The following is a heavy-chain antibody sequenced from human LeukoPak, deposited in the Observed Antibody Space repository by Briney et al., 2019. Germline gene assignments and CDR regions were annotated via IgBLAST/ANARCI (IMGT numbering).Heavy chain of an antibody. V-gene: IGHV1-69*05. Sequence: SVKVSCKASGGTFSSYAISWVRQAPGQGLEWMGGIIPIFGTANYAQKFQGRVTITTDESTSTAYMELSSPRSEDTAVYYCARGPLPYYYDSSGYTPYYFDYWGQGTLVTVSS. J-gene: IGHJ4*02. D-gene: IGHD3-22*01. CDR2: IIPIFGTA. CDR1: GGTFSSYA. CDR3: ARGPLPYYYDSSGYTPYYFDY.